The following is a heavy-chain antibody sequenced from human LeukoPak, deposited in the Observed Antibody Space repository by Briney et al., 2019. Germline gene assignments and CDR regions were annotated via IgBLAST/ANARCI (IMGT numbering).Heavy chain of an antibody. J-gene: IGHJ3*02. CDR3: ARRSAAKDAFDI. Sequence: TGGSLRLSCAASGFTFSSYWMHWVRQAPGKGLVLVSRINSDGSTTSYADSVKGRFTISRDNAKNTLYLQMNSLRAEDTAVYYCARRSAAKDAFDIWGQGTMVTVSS. CDR2: INSDGSTT. D-gene: IGHD6-25*01. CDR1: GFTFSSYW. V-gene: IGHV3-74*01.